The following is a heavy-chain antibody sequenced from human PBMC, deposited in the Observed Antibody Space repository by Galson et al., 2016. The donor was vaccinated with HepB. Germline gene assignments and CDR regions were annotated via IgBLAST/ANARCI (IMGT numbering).Heavy chain of an antibody. CDR3: AGGLGATPLLDY. V-gene: IGHV3-33*01. J-gene: IGHJ4*02. CDR1: GFTFSVYG. D-gene: IGHD1-26*01. CDR2: IWDDGTNE. Sequence: SLRLSCAASGFTFSVYGMHWLRQAPGKGLEWVAVIWDDGTNEKYADSVKGRFPISRDNSRNTLYPQLNSLGVEDTAVYYCAGGLGATPLLDYWGQGARVSVAS.